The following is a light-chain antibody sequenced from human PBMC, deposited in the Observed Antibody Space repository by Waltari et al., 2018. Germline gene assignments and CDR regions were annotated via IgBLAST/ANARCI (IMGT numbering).Light chain of an antibody. CDR3: QSYDSSLGGSV. CDR2: GNS. Sequence: QSVLTTPPSVSGPPGQRVTISCTGSSSNIGAGTDVTWYQQLPGEAPKLLIYGNSNRPSGVPVRISGSKSGTSASLAITGLQAEDEADYYCQSYDSSLGGSVFGGGTKVTVL. CDR1: SSNIGAGTD. J-gene: IGLJ2*01. V-gene: IGLV1-40*01.